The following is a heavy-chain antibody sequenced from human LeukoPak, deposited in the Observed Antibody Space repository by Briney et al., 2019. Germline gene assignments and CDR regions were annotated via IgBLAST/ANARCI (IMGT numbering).Heavy chain of an antibody. V-gene: IGHV3-11*06. CDR1: GSTFSDHY. CDR3: VYYGSATQGAFDV. CDR2: TSNRRDYT. D-gene: IGHD3-10*01. Sequence: GRSLRLFCAASGSTFSDHYMTWLRPAPEKGLEWVAYTSNRRDYTNYADSVKGRFTISRANANNSLYLQMTDLSADDTAVYYCVYYGSATQGAFDVWGQGTMVTVSS. J-gene: IGHJ3*01.